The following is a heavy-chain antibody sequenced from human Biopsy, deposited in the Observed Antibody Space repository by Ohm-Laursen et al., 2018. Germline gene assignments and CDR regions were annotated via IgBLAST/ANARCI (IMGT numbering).Heavy chain of an antibody. D-gene: IGHD2-15*01. V-gene: IGHV1-18*01. CDR3: VREGLDCAGGTCYSGPLDL. CDR1: GYSFTSYG. J-gene: IGHJ4*03. Sequence: PTVKVSCKVSGYSFTSYGMNWVRQAPGQGLEWVGWISPYFGTTNSTQKLQARVTLSTETSTDTAYMELRSLRYDDTAIYYCVREGLDCAGGTCYSGPLDLWGQGTLITVSS. CDR2: ISPYFGTT.